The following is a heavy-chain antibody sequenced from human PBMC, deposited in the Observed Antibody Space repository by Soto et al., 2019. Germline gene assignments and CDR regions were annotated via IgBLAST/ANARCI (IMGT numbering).Heavy chain of an antibody. CDR1: GGTFSSYA. D-gene: IGHD6-13*01. J-gene: IGHJ6*03. CDR3: AAPRQSMAAAGTYCYDDYMDV. CDR2: IIPIFCTA. V-gene: IGHV1-69*13. Sequence: ASVKVSCKASGGTFSSYAISWVRQAPGQGLEWMGGIIPIFCTANYAQKFQGRVTITADESTSTAYMELSSLRSEDTDVYYCAAPRQSMAAAGTYCYDDYMDVWGKGTTVTVSS.